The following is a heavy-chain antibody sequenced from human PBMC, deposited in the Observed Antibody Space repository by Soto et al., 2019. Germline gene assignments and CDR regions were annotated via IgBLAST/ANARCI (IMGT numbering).Heavy chain of an antibody. CDR3: ARGEYTSRRGFDV. J-gene: IGHJ6*02. CDR1: GIAFGDYG. V-gene: IGHV3-20*04. Sequence: EVQLAESGGGVARPGGSRRLSCAASGIAFGDYGMTWVRRVPGKGLEWVAGISWNGDNTGYAVFAKGRFTISRDNSKKYLVMEMNSLRVEDTAFYYWARGEYTSRRGFDVWGQGAPGTVSS. CDR2: ISWNGDNT. D-gene: IGHD6-6*01.